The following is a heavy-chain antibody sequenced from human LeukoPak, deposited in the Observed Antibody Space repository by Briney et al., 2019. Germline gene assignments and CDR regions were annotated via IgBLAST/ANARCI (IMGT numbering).Heavy chain of an antibody. V-gene: IGHV1-69*13. Sequence: ASVKVSCKASGGTFSSYAISWVRQAPGQGLEWMGGIIPIFGTANYAQKFQGRVTITADESTSTAYMELSSLRSEDTAVYYCTRESGSYHGNDYWGQGTLLTVSS. CDR2: IIPIFGTA. J-gene: IGHJ4*02. CDR3: TRESGSYHGNDY. D-gene: IGHD1-26*01. CDR1: GGTFSSYA.